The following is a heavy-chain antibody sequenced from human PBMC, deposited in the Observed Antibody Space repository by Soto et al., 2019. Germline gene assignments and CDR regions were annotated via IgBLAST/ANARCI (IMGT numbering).Heavy chain of an antibody. J-gene: IGHJ5*01. CDR3: ARLIGNSWLDS. D-gene: IGHD2-8*01. CDR1: GRSFSGYF. CDR2: INHRGST. Sequence: SETLSLTCAVHGRSFSGYFWTWIRQTPGKGLEWSGEINHRGSTNYNPSLESRITINPDTSNNQFSLELNSVTPDDTAVYYCARLIGNSWLDSWGQGTPVTVSS. V-gene: IGHV4-34*01.